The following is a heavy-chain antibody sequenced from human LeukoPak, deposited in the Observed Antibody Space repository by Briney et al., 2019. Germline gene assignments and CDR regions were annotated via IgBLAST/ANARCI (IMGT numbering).Heavy chain of an antibody. D-gene: IGHD2-2*01. CDR3: ARFICSSTSCYANAFDI. J-gene: IGHJ3*02. CDR2: IIPIFGTA. CDR1: GGTFSSYA. V-gene: IGHV1-69*05. Sequence: SVKVSCKASGGTFSSYAISWVRQAPGQGLEWMGRIIPIFGTANYAQKFQGRVTITTYESTSTAYMELSSLRSEDTAVYYCARFICSSTSCYANAFDIWGQGTMVTVSS.